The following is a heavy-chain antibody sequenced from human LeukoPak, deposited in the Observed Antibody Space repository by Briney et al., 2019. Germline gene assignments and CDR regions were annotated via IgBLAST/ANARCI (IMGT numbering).Heavy chain of an antibody. D-gene: IGHD6-19*01. CDR3: AKMVHTEQWLVPFDY. J-gene: IGHJ4*02. V-gene: IGHV3-23*01. CDR2: ISGSGGST. CDR1: GFAFSNLA. Sequence: PGGSLRLSCAASGFAFSNLAMNWVRQAPGKGLEWVSTISGSGGSTYYADSVKGRFTISRDNSKNTLYLQMNSLRAEDTAVYYCAKMVHTEQWLVPFDYWGQGTLVTVSS.